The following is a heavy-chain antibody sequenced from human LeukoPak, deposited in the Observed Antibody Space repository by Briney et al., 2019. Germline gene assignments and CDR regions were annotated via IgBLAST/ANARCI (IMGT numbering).Heavy chain of an antibody. CDR2: MNPNSGNT. Sequence: AASVNVSCTASGYTFTSYDINWVRQAPGQGLEWMGWMNPNSGNTGYAQKFQGRVTMTRNTSISTAYMELGRLRSEDTAVYYCARGRGYDIFTGYYRNWFDPWGQGTLVTVSS. CDR1: GYTFTSYD. V-gene: IGHV1-8*01. CDR3: ARGRGYDIFTGYYRNWFDP. J-gene: IGHJ5*02. D-gene: IGHD3-9*01.